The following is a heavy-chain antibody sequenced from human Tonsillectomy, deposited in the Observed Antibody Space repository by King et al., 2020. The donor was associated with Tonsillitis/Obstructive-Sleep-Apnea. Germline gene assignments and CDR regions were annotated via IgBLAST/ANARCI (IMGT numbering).Heavy chain of an antibody. J-gene: IGHJ3*02. CDR1: GFSLSTSGMC. D-gene: IGHD3-10*01. V-gene: IGHV2-70*11. CDR2: IDWDDDK. Sequence: TLQESGPALVKPIQTLTLTCTFSGFSLSTSGMCVSWIRQPPGKALEWLARIDWDDDKYYSTSLKTRLTISKDTSKNQVVLTMTNMDPVDTATYYCARSFPYYDGSGPYDAFDIWGQGTMVTVSS. CDR3: ARSFPYYDGSGPYDAFDI.